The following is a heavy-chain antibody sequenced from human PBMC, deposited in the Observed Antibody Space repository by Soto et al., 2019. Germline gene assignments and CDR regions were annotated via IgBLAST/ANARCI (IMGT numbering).Heavy chain of an antibody. D-gene: IGHD1-1*01. Sequence: GASVKVSCTASGFTFTTSSVQWVRQARGQRLEWIGWIVIGSGNTKYAQRFQERVTFTRDMSTSTAYMELSSLRSEDTAMYYCAAVPGDFDCWGQGTLVTVSS. CDR3: AAVPGDFDC. CDR1: GFTFTTSS. CDR2: IVIGSGNT. V-gene: IGHV1-58*01. J-gene: IGHJ4*02.